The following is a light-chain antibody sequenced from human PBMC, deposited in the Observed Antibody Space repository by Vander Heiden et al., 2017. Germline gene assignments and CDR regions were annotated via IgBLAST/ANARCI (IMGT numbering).Light chain of an antibody. CDR3: CSYTSSNTLV. CDR2: DVS. CDR1: SSDVGGYNY. V-gene: IGLV2-14*03. J-gene: IGLJ2*01. Sequence: QSALTQPASVSGSPGQSITISCTGTSSDVGGYNYVSWYQQYPGKVPKLMIYDVSDRPSGISNRFSGSKSGNTASLTISGLQAEDEADYYCCSYTSSNTLVFGRGTKLTVL.